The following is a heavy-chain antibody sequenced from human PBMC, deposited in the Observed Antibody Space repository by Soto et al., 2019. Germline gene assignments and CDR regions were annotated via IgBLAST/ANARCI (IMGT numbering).Heavy chain of an antibody. CDR3: ARSPNYYYYGFDV. CDR1: GGSVSSGDYF. J-gene: IGHJ6*02. CDR2: IYYSGST. Sequence: SETLSLTCTVSGGSVSSGDYFWSWLRQSPGKRLEWIAYIYYSGSTNYNPSLKSRATISVDTSKSQVSLTLTSVTPADAALYYCARSPNYYYYGFDVWGQGTAVTVS. V-gene: IGHV4-61*08. D-gene: IGHD3-10*01.